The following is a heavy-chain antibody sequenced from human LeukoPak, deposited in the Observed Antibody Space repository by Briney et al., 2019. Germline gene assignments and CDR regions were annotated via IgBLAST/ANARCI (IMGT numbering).Heavy chain of an antibody. CDR2: IYHSGST. Sequence: NSSQTLSLTCTVSGGSISSGGYYWSWIRQPPGKGLEWIGYIYHSGSTYYNPSLKSRVTISVDRSKNQFSLKLSSVTAADTAVYYCARAEAGSSSVGYFDYWGQGTLVTVSS. J-gene: IGHJ4*02. CDR1: GGSISSGGYY. CDR3: ARAEAGSSSVGYFDY. D-gene: IGHD6-13*01. V-gene: IGHV4-30-2*01.